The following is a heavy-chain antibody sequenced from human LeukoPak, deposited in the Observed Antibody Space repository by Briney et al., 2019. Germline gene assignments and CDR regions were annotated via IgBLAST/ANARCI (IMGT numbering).Heavy chain of an antibody. CDR1: GGTFSSYA. V-gene: IGHV1-69*06. CDR3: ARGGRLEYYDFWSGYSDWFDP. CDR2: IIPIFGTA. D-gene: IGHD3-3*01. Sequence: ASVKVSCKASGGTFSSYAISWVRQAPGQGLEWMGGIIPIFGTANYAQKFQGRVTITADKSTSTAYMELSSLRSEDTAVYYCARGGRLEYYDFWSGYSDWFDPWGQGTLVTVSS. J-gene: IGHJ5*02.